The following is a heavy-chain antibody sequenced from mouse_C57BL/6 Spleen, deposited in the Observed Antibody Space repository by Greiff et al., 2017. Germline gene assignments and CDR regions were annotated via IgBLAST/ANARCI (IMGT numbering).Heavy chain of an antibody. CDR2: INPNNGGT. J-gene: IGHJ1*03. Sequence: EVQLQQSGPELVKPGASVKMSCKASGYTFTDYNMHWVKQSHGKSLEWIGYINPNNGGTSYNQKFKGKATLTVNKSSSTAYMELRSLTSEDSAVYYGARYYGSSYTPYWYFDVWGTGTTVTVSS. V-gene: IGHV1-22*01. CDR1: GYTFTDYN. D-gene: IGHD1-1*01. CDR3: ARYYGSSYTPYWYFDV.